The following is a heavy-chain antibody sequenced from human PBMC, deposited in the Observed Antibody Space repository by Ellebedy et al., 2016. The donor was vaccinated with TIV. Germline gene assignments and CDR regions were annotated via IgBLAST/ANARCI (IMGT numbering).Heavy chain of an antibody. J-gene: IGHJ6*02. CDR2: ISAYNGNT. CDR3: ARVGFGKAYYYYGMDV. CDR1: GYTFTSYG. Sequence: AASVKVSCKASGYTFTSYGITWVRQAPGQGLEWMGWISAYNGNTNYAQKFQGRVTITADESTNTAYMELSSLRSEDTAVYYCARVGFGKAYYYYGMDVWGQGTTVTVSS. D-gene: IGHD3-10*01. V-gene: IGHV1-18*04.